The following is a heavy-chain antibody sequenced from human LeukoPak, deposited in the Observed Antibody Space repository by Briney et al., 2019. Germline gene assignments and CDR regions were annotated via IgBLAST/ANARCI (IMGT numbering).Heavy chain of an antibody. D-gene: IGHD2-2*01. V-gene: IGHV3-20*04. CDR1: GFAFDEHG. CDR2: IDWSGGST. CDR3: ARAPITSPFYFDY. Sequence: PGGSLRLSCTASGFAFDEHGMSWVRQVPGKGLEWVSGIDWSGGSTGYADPLRGRFTISRDNAKNSLYLQMDSLRAEDTALYYCARAPITSPFYFDYWGQGTLVTVSS. J-gene: IGHJ4*02.